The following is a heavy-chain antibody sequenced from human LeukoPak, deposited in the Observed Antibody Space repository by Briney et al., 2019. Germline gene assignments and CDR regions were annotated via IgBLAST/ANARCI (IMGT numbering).Heavy chain of an antibody. CDR2: ISGSGGST. Sequence: PGGSLRLSCAASGFTFSSYAMSWVRQAPGKGLEWVSAISGSGGSTYYADSVKGRFTISRDNSKNTLYLQMNSLRAEDTAVYYCATTQAARPYYFDYWGQGTLVTVSS. J-gene: IGHJ4*02. CDR3: ATTQAARPYYFDY. D-gene: IGHD6-6*01. CDR1: GFTFSSYA. V-gene: IGHV3-23*01.